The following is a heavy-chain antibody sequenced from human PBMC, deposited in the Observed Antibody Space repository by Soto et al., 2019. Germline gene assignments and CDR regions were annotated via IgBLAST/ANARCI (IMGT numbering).Heavy chain of an antibody. J-gene: IGHJ5*02. CDR2: INHRGST. Sequence: SETLSLTCAVDGGSLSGSYWSWIRQTPGKGLEWIGSINHRGSTNYNPSLRSRVTISILTSKNEFSLRLTSVTAADTAMYYCATGGGFIESRMVWFDPWGQGTLVTVSS. CDR3: ATGGGFIESRMVWFDP. V-gene: IGHV4-34*01. D-gene: IGHD1-26*01. CDR1: GGSLSGSY.